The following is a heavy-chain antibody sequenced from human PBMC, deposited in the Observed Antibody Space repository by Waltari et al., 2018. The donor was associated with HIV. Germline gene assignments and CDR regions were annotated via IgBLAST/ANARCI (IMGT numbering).Heavy chain of an antibody. CDR3: ARDPIVVVITHPEYFQH. D-gene: IGHD3-22*01. J-gene: IGHJ1*01. CDR1: GYTFTGYY. Sequence: QVQLVQSGAEVKKPGASVKVSCKASGYTFTGYYMHWVRQAPGQGLEWMGWINPNSGGTNYAQKFQGRVTMTRDTSISTAYMELSRLRSDDTAVYYCARDPIVVVITHPEYFQHWGQGTLVTVSS. V-gene: IGHV1-2*02. CDR2: INPNSGGT.